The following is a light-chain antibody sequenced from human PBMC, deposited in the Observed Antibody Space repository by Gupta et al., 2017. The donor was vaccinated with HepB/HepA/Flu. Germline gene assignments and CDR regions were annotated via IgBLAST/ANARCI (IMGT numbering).Light chain of an antibody. V-gene: IGKV1-16*01. CDR2: AAS. J-gene: IGKJ5*01. Sequence: DIQTTSSPSSLSASVGDRVTITCRASQGISNSLAWVQQKPGKVPEALIYAASNLQSGVPSPFSGSGSGTYFTLTIISLQPEDLAIYYFQQYTTDPITFDPGTRLDLK. CDR1: QGISNS. CDR3: QQYTTDPIT.